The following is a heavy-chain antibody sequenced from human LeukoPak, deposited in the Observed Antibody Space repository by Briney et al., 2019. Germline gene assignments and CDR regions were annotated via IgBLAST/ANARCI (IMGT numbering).Heavy chain of an antibody. CDR1: GYTFTGYY. D-gene: IGHD6-13*01. CDR2: INPNSGGT. Sequence: ASVKVSCKASGYTFTGYYMHWVRQAPGQGLEWMGWINPNSGGTNYAQKFQGRVTMTRDTSLSTAYMELSRLRSDDTAVYYCARGGGYSSSWYPDEDYFDYWGQGTLVTVSS. V-gene: IGHV1-2*02. J-gene: IGHJ4*02. CDR3: ARGGGYSSSWYPDEDYFDY.